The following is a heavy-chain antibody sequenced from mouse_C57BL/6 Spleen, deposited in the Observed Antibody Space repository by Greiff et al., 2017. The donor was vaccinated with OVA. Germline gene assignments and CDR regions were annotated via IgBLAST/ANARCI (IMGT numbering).Heavy chain of an antibody. D-gene: IGHD2-3*01. CDR2: IGYDGSN. V-gene: IGHV3-6*01. J-gene: IGHJ2*01. Sequence: EVQLQESGPGLVKPSHSRSPPCSVTGYSITSGYYWNWFGQFPGNKLEGMGYIGYDGSNNYNPSLKNRISITRDTSKNQFFLKLNSVTTEDTATYYCARGEWDGYYFDYWGQGTTLTVSS. CDR3: ARGEWDGYYFDY. CDR1: GYSITSGYY.